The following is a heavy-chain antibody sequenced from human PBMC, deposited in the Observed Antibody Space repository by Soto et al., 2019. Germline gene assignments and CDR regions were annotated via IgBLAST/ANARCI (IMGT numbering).Heavy chain of an antibody. V-gene: IGHV4-39*01. CDR1: GGSISSSSYY. CDR2: IYYSGST. CDR3: ARHNYDSSGYYFYY. J-gene: IGHJ4*02. D-gene: IGHD3-22*01. Sequence: SETLSLTCTVSGGSISSSSYYWGWIRQPPGKGLEWIGSIYYSGSTYYNPSLKSRVTISVDTSKNQFSLKLSSVTAADTAVYYCARHNYDSSGYYFYYWGQGTLVTVSS.